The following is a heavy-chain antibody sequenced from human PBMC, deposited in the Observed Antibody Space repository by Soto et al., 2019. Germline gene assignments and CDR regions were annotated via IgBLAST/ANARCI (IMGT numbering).Heavy chain of an antibody. CDR3: AKTVSIAVVAAPNFDS. J-gene: IGHJ4*02. CDR2: ISLGGGST. CDR1: GFTFSRFD. V-gene: IGHV3-23*01. D-gene: IGHD2-15*01. Sequence: EVQLLESGGGLVQPGGSLRLSCAASGFTFSRFDMSWVRQAPGKGLQWVAGISLGGGSTYYIDSVKGRFTISRDNSENTLYLQMNSLRGEDTAVYYCAKTVSIAVVAAPNFDSWGQGTLVTVSS.